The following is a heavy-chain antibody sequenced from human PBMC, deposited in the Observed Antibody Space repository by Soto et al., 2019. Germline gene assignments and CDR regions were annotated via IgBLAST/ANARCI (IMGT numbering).Heavy chain of an antibody. CDR2: ISTSSIEI. V-gene: IGHV3-21*06. Sequence: EVQLEESGGGLVMPEESLRLSCAASGVTFIGYNMKWVRQAPGKGREWVASISTSSIEIFYSDLVRGRFTIFRDNARNSLYLQMNSLRAEDTAVYYCSTIGDHDGVDVWGQGTTVTVSS. CDR1: GVTFIGYN. J-gene: IGHJ3*01. D-gene: IGHD4-17*01. CDR3: STIGDHDGVDV.